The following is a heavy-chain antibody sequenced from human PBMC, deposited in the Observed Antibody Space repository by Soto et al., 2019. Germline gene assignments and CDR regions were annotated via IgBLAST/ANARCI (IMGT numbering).Heavy chain of an antibody. J-gene: IGHJ5*02. V-gene: IGHV1-69*13. D-gene: IGHD3-22*01. CDR2: IIPIFGTA. CDR1: GGTFSSYA. CDR3: ARADSSGYSFLSWFDP. Sequence: SVKVSCKASGGTFSSYAISWVRQAPGQGLEWMGGIIPIFGTANYAQKFQGRVTITADESTSTAYMELSSLRSEDTAVYYCARADSSGYSFLSWFDPWGQGTLVTVSS.